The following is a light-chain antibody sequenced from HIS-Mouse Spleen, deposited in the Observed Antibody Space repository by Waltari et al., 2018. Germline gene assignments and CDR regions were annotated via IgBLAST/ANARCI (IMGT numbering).Light chain of an antibody. Sequence: SYELTQPPSVSVSPGQTARIHCSGHKLGDKYACWYQQKPGQSPVLVIYQDSKRPSGIPERFSGSNSGNTATLTISGTQAMDEADYYCQAWDSSTVVFGGGTKLTVL. V-gene: IGLV3-1*01. CDR1: KLGDKY. CDR2: QDS. CDR3: QAWDSSTVV. J-gene: IGLJ2*01.